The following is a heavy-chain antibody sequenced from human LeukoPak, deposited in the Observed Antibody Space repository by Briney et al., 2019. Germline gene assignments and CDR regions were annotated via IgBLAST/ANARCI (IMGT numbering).Heavy chain of an antibody. CDR3: ARLTRLSTSPDRYYLDY. J-gene: IGHJ4*02. V-gene: IGHV4-4*09. CDR2: IYTSGGT. D-gene: IGHD6-6*01. CDR1: GDSISSYY. Sequence: KPSETLSLTCTVSGDSISSYYWSWIRQPPGKGLECIGYIYTSGGTNYIHSLKGRVTISIDTSKNQFSLKLSSVTAADSAVYYCARLTRLSTSPDRYYLDYCGQGTLVTVSS.